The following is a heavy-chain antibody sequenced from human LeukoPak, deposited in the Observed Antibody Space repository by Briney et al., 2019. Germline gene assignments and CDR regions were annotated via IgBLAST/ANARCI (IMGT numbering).Heavy chain of an antibody. V-gene: IGHV3-21*01. D-gene: IGHD3-10*01. CDR2: ISSSSSYI. CDR1: GFTFSSYS. Sequence: GGSLRLSCAVSGFTFSSYSMNWVRQAPGKGLEWVSSISSSSSYIYYVDSVKGRFTISRDNSKNTLYLQMNSLRAEDTAVYFCARVATGSYDWFDPWGQGTLVTVSS. J-gene: IGHJ5*02. CDR3: ARVATGSYDWFDP.